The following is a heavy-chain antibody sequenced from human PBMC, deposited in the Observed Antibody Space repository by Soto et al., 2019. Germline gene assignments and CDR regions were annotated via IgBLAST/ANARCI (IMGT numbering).Heavy chain of an antibody. CDR2: IYYSGST. V-gene: IGHV4-59*01. Sequence: SETLSLTCTVSGGSISSYYWSWIRQPPGKGLEWIGYIYYSGSTNYNPSLKSRVTISVDTSKNQFSLKLSSVTAADTAVYYCARNADYSMYYFDYWNQGTLVTVSS. CDR1: GGSISSYY. J-gene: IGHJ4*02. D-gene: IGHD2-21*01. CDR3: ARNADYSMYYFDY.